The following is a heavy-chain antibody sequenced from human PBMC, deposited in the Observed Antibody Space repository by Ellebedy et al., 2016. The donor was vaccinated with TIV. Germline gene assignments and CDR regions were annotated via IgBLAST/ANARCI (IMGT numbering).Heavy chain of an antibody. CDR2: INHSGST. CDR1: GGSFSGYY. Sequence: MPSETLSLTCAVYGGSFSGYYWSWIRQPPGKGLEWIGEINHSGSTNYNPSLKSRVTISVDTSKNQFSLKLSSVTAADTAVYYCARPNARSHRSSSWYDSKGWFDPWGQGTLVTVSS. V-gene: IGHV4-34*01. D-gene: IGHD6-13*01. CDR3: ARPNARSHRSSSWYDSKGWFDP. J-gene: IGHJ5*02.